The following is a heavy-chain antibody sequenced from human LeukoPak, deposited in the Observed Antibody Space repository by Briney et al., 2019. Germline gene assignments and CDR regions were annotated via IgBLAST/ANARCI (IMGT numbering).Heavy chain of an antibody. CDR3: ARARADPGSGGVHCLFDY. Sequence: PSETLSLTCAVYGGSFSGYYWSWIRQPPGKGLEWIGEINHSGSTNYNPSLKSRVTISVDTSKNHFSLKLSSVTAADTAVYHCARARADPGSGGVHCLFDYWGQGTLVTVSS. CDR1: GGSFSGYY. V-gene: IGHV4-34*01. D-gene: IGHD2-21*02. CDR2: INHSGST. J-gene: IGHJ4*02.